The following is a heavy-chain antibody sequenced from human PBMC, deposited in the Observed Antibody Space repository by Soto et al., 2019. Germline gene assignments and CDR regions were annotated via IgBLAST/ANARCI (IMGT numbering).Heavy chain of an antibody. CDR1: GYTFTSYY. V-gene: IGHV1-46*03. D-gene: IGHD6-19*01. CDR3: AMSLAVAGGYFDY. Sequence: QVQLVQSGAEVKKPGASVKVSCKASGYTFTSYYMHWVRQAPGQGLEWMGIINPSGGSTSYAQKFQGRVTMTRDTSTSTVYMERSSLRSEDTAVYYCAMSLAVAGGYFDYWGQGTLVTVSS. J-gene: IGHJ4*02. CDR2: INPSGGST.